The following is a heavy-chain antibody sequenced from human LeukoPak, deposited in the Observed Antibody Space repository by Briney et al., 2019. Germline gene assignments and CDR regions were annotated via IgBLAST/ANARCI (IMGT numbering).Heavy chain of an antibody. CDR1: GYTFTSYG. J-gene: IGHJ4*02. CDR2: ISAYSGNT. CDR3: ATDPDRWSSGY. V-gene: IGHV1-18*01. Sequence: GASVKVSCKASGYTFTSYGISWVRQAPGQGLEWMGWISAYSGNTNYAQKLQGRVTMTTDTSTSTAYVELRSLKSDDTAVYYCATDPDRWSSGYWGQGTLVTVSS. D-gene: IGHD3-16*02.